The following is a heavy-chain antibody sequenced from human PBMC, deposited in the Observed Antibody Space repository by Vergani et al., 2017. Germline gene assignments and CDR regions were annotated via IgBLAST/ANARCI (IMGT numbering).Heavy chain of an antibody. D-gene: IGHD3-16*01. J-gene: IGHJ4*02. V-gene: IGHV3-43*02. CDR1: GFTFDDYA. CDR2: LSGDGGST. CDR3: AKDKKRGHYDY. Sequence: EVQLVESGGGVVQPGGSLRLSCAASGFTFDDYAMHWVRRAPGKGLEWVSLLSGDGGSTYYADSVKGRFSITRDNSKYSLYLQMNSLRTEDTALYYCAKDKKRGHYDYWGQGTLVTGSS.